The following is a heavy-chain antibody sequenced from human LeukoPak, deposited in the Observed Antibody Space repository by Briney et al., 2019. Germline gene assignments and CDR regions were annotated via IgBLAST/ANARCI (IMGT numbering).Heavy chain of an antibody. D-gene: IGHD6-6*01. CDR1: GGTLSSYA. Sequence: SVKVSCKASGGTLSSYAISWVRQAPGQGLEWMEGIIPIFGTANYAQKFQGRVTITADESTSTAYMELTSLRSEDTAVYYCARGGAARTFDYWGQGTLVTVTS. J-gene: IGHJ4*02. CDR2: IIPIFGTA. CDR3: ARGGAARTFDY. V-gene: IGHV1-69*13.